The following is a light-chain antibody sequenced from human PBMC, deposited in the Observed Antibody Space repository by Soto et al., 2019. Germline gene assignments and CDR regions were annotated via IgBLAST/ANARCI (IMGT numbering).Light chain of an antibody. CDR3: HQYGRSPGLFT. J-gene: IGKJ3*01. CDR1: QSVSNTY. V-gene: IGKV3-20*01. Sequence: EIVLTQSPGTLSLSPGERATLSCRASQSVSNTYLAWYQQKPGQAPRLPIYDASSMATGIPDRFSGSGSGTDFTLTISRLELEDFAVYYWHQYGRSPGLFTFGPGTTVDIK. CDR2: DAS.